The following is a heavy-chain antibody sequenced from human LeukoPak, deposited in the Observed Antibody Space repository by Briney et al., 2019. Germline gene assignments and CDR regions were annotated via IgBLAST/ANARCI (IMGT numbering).Heavy chain of an antibody. D-gene: IGHD3-3*01. CDR3: ASQIRFLEWLLQGAFDI. V-gene: IGHV1-2*02. CDR2: INPNSGGT. Sequence: ASVKVSCKASGYTFTSYYMHWVRQAPGQGLEWMGWINPNSGGTNYAQKFQGRVTMTRDTSISTAYMELSRLRSDDTAVYYCASQIRFLEWLLQGAFDIWGQGTMVTVSS. CDR1: GYTFTSYY. J-gene: IGHJ3*02.